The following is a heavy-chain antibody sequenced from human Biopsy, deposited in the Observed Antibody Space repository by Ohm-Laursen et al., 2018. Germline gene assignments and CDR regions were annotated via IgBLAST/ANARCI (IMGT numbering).Heavy chain of an antibody. J-gene: IGHJ3*01. D-gene: IGHD5-24*01. CDR2: IYFTGST. V-gene: IGHV4-59*01. CDR3: ARDSGGMATILDAFDL. CDR1: GGSIINNY. Sequence: GTLSLTCSVSGGSIINNYWSWIRQPPGKGLEWIGYIYFTGSTNYNPSLKSRVTISVDTSKNQFSLRLSSVTAADTAVYYCARDSGGMATILDAFDLGGQGTMVTVSP.